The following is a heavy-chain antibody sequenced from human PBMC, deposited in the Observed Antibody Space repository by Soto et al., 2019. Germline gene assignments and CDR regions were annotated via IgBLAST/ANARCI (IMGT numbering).Heavy chain of an antibody. CDR3: AKEPVGRDCYFDL. J-gene: IGHJ2*01. Sequence: DVQLLESGGGLVQAGGSLRLSCAASGFTCRSYAMSWVRQAPGKGLEWVSGISGSGISTHYADSVKGRFTVSRDNSKNTLNLQMTTMRTEATAVYNCAKEPVGRDCYFDLWGRGTMATVSS. V-gene: IGHV3-23*01. CDR1: GFTCRSYA. CDR2: ISGSGIST.